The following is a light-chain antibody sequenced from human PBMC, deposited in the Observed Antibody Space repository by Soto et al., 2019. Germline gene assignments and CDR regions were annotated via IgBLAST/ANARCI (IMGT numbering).Light chain of an antibody. CDR1: QGISRW. Sequence: IQVTQSASAVSASVGDRVTITCRASQGISRWLAWYQQKPGRAPKLLIYAASILQSGVPSRFSGSASGTDFTLTITSLQPEDSATYFCHQFISFPITFGQGTRLEI. CDR3: HQFISFPIT. V-gene: IGKV1D-12*01. J-gene: IGKJ5*01. CDR2: AAS.